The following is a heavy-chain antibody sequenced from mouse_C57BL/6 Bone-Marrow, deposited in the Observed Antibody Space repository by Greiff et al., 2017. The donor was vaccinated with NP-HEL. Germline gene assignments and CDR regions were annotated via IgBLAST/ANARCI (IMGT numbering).Heavy chain of an antibody. D-gene: IGHD2-2*01. V-gene: IGHV1-4*01. CDR2: INPSSGYT. J-gene: IGHJ3*01. Sequence: QVQLQQSGAELARPGASVKMSCKASGYTFTSYTMHWVNQRPGQGLEWIGYINPSSGYTKYNQKFKDKATLTADKSSSTAYMQLSSLTSEDSAVYYCATTMVTTDWFAYWGQGTLVTVSA. CDR1: GYTFTSYT. CDR3: ATTMVTTDWFAY.